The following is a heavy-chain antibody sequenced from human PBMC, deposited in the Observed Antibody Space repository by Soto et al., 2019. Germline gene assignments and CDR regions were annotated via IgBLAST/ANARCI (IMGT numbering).Heavy chain of an antibody. J-gene: IGHJ4*02. Sequence: SETLSLTCAFSGCYLSSSNLWIWVRPHPGKGLEWIGEIYHSGSTNYNPSLKSRVTISVDKSKNQFSLKLSSVTAADTAVYYWASKIEYFSSTSCYIYCFDFWVQGTLVTGSS. CDR3: ASKIEYFSSTSCYIYCFDF. D-gene: IGHD2-2*02. V-gene: IGHV4-4*02. CDR1: GCYLSSSNL. CDR2: IYHSGST.